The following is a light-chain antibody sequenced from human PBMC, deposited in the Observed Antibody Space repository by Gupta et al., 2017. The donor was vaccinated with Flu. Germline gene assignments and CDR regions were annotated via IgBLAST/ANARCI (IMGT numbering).Light chain of an antibody. CDR1: RILLHSNGYNY. J-gene: IGKJ1*01. CDR2: LGS. V-gene: IGKV2-28*01. Sequence: VTPGEPASISCRSSRILLHSNGYNYLDWYLQKPGQSPQLLIYLGSNRASGVPDRFSGSGSGTDVTLKISRVEAEDVGVYYCMQALQTPVTFGQGTKVEIK. CDR3: MQALQTPVT.